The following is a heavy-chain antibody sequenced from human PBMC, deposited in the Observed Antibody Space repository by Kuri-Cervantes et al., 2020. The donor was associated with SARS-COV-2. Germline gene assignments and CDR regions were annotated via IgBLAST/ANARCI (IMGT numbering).Heavy chain of an antibody. V-gene: IGHV4-34*01. CDR2: INHSGST. D-gene: IGHD3-10*01. J-gene: IGHJ4*02. Sequence: ESLKISCAASGFTFSSYAMSWVRQPPGEGLEWIGEINHSGSTNYNPSLKSRVTIPVDTSKNQFSLKLSSVTAADTAVYYCARVKDWFGEPKFDYWGQGTLVTVSS. CDR1: GFTFSSYA. CDR3: ARVKDWFGEPKFDY.